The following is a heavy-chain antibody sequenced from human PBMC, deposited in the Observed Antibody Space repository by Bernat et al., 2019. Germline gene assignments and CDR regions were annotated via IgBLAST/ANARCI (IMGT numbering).Heavy chain of an antibody. Sequence: QVQLVESGGGVVQPGRSLRLSCAASGFTFSSYGMHWVRQAPGKGLEWVAVIWYDGSNKYYADSVKGRFTISRDNSKNTLYLQMNSLRAEDTAVYYCARDKVAAAGNRYYYYGMDVWGQGTTVTVSS. CDR2: IWYDGSNK. CDR1: GFTFSSYG. J-gene: IGHJ6*02. CDR3: ARDKVAAAGNRYYYYGMDV. V-gene: IGHV3-33*01. D-gene: IGHD6-13*01.